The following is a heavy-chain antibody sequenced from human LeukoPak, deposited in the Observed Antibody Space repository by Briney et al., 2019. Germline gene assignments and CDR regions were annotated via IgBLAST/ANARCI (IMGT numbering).Heavy chain of an antibody. CDR3: TTELDVRPNHY. Sequence: GGSLRLSCAASGFSFSSSWMTWVRQAPGKGLEWVGRIKRKSDGGTTDYAAPVKGRFTISRDDSKNTLYLQMNSLKSEDTAVYYCTTELDVRPNHYWGQGTLVTVSS. J-gene: IGHJ4*02. D-gene: IGHD1-14*01. CDR2: IKRKSDGGTT. CDR1: GFSFSSSW. V-gene: IGHV3-15*01.